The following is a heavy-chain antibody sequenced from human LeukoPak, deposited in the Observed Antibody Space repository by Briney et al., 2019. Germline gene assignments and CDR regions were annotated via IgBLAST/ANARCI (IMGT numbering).Heavy chain of an antibody. CDR1: GGSMSGYY. D-gene: IGHD3-9*01. CDR3: ARRSKLAYYFDA. Sequence: SETLSLTCTASGGSMSGYYWSWIRQPPGKGLEWIGYIFSSGSSNFNPSLKSRVTISVDTSRNQFSLRLGSETAADTAVYSCARRSKLAYYFDAWGQGILVTVSS. CDR2: IFSSGSS. V-gene: IGHV4-59*08. J-gene: IGHJ5*02.